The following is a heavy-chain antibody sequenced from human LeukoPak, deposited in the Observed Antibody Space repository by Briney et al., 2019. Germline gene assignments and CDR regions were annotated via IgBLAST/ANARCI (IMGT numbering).Heavy chain of an antibody. V-gene: IGHV3-21*01. Sequence: GGSLRLSCAASGFTFSSYSMNWVRQAPGKGLEWVSSISSSSSYIYYADSVKGRFTISRDNAKNSLYMQMNSLRAEDTAVYYCARGLRYYDILTGYTTGYYGMDVWGQGPTVTVSS. CDR2: ISSSSSYI. CDR1: GFTFSSYS. J-gene: IGHJ6*02. D-gene: IGHD3-9*01. CDR3: ARGLRYYDILTGYTTGYYGMDV.